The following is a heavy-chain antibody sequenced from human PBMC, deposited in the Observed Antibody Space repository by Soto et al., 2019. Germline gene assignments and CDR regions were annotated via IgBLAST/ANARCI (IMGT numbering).Heavy chain of an antibody. CDR2: IWYDGSNK. J-gene: IGHJ4*02. V-gene: IGHV3-33*01. CDR3: AREGGDL. CDR1: GFTFSSYG. D-gene: IGHD3-16*01. Sequence: PGGYLRLSCAASGFTFSSYGMHWVSQAPGKGLEWVAVIWYDGSNKYYADCVKGRFTISRVNYKNTLYLQMNILRAEDTAVYYCAREGGDLWGQGTLVTVSS.